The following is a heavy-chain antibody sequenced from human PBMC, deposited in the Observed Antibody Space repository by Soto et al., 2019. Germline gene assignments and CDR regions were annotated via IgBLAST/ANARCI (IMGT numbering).Heavy chain of an antibody. Sequence: GGSLRLSCAASGFTFSSYAMSWVRQAPGKGLEWVSAISGSGGSTYYADSVKGRFTISRDNSKNTLYLQMNSLRAEDTAVYYCAKAGGGDSKASHLSHYFDYWGQGTLVTVSS. CDR1: GFTFSSYA. D-gene: IGHD2-21*02. CDR3: AKAGGGDSKASHLSHYFDY. J-gene: IGHJ4*02. CDR2: ISGSGGST. V-gene: IGHV3-23*01.